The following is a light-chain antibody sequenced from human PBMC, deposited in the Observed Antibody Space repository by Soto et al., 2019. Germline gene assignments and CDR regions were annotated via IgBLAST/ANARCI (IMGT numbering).Light chain of an antibody. CDR2: GAF. Sequence: EIVLTQSPGILSLSPGDRATLSCTASQSVNSNYLAWFQQHPGQPPRLLIFGAFRRATGIPDRFSGSGTETDFTLSITRLEPEDFAVYYCQQYGRSPFNFGQGTRLEMK. J-gene: IGKJ5*01. CDR1: QSVNSNY. CDR3: QQYGRSPFN. V-gene: IGKV3-20*01.